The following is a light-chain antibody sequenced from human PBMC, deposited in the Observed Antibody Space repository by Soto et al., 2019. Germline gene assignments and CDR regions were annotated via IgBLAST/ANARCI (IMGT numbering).Light chain of an antibody. CDR2: AAS. CDR1: QDISSY. V-gene: IGKV1-27*01. J-gene: IGKJ3*01. Sequence: DFQMTQSPFSLSASLGESATITCRASQDISSYLAWYQQKPGKVHKIMLYAASSLQSGVPFRFSGSGSGTDFTLTISRLKPEDVATYYCQQYNNGPFTFCPGT. CDR3: QQYNNGPFT.